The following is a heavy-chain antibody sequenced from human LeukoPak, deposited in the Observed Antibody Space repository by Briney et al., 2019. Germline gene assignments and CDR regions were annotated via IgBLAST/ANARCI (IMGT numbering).Heavy chain of an antibody. CDR1: GGSISSYY. J-gene: IGHJ3*02. CDR3: ARVMTTATTWAFDI. D-gene: IGHD4-17*01. CDR2: FYSGGST. V-gene: IGHV4-4*07. Sequence: SETLSLTCTVSGGSISSYYWSWIRQPAGKGLEWIGRFYSGGSTDYNPSRKSRVTMSGDTSKNQFSLKLSSVTAADPAVYSCARVMTTATTWAFDIWGQGTMVTVSS.